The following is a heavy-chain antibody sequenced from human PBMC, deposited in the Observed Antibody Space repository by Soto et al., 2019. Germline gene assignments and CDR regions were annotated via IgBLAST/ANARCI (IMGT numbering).Heavy chain of an antibody. J-gene: IGHJ3*02. CDR2: ISGSGGST. V-gene: IGHV3-23*01. CDR1: EFTFSSYA. D-gene: IGHD4-4*01. CDR3: AKVPTGEMATVFQAFDI. Sequence: GGSLRLSCVASEFTFSSYAMSWVRQAPGKGLEWVSAISGSGGSTYYADSVKGRFAVSRDNSKSTLYLQMNSLRDEDTAVYYCAKVPTGEMATVFQAFDIWGQGTMVTVSS.